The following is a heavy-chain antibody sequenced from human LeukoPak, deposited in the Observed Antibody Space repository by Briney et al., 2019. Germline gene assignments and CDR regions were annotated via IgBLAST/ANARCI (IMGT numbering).Heavy chain of an antibody. CDR2: IYYSGST. D-gene: IGHD4-4*01. Sequence: SETLSLTCTVSGGSISSYCWSWIRQPPGKGLEWIGYIYYSGSTNYNPSLKSRVTISVDTSKNQFSLKLSSVTAADTAVYYCARLTSNSELIYFDYWGQGTLVTVSS. CDR1: GGSISSYC. V-gene: IGHV4-59*08. J-gene: IGHJ4*02. CDR3: ARLTSNSELIYFDY.